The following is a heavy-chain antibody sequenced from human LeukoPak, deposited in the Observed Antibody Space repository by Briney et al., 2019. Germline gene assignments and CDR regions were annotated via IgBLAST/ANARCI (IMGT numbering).Heavy chain of an antibody. CDR2: ISSSSSTI. J-gene: IGHJ4*02. Sequence: PGGSLRLSCAASGFTFSSYSMNWVRQAPGKGLEWVSYISSSSSTIYYADSVKGRFTISRDNAKNSLYLQMNSLRAEDTAVYYCARDRRDGYNDYWGQGTLVTVSS. CDR1: GFTFSSYS. V-gene: IGHV3-48*01. CDR3: ARDRRDGYNDY. D-gene: IGHD5-24*01.